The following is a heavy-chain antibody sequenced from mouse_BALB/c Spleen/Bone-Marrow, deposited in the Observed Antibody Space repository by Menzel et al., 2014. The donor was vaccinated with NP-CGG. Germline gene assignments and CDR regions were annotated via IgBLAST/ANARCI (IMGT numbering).Heavy chain of an antibody. J-gene: IGHJ1*01. D-gene: IGHD1-1*01. CDR1: GYTFTSYW. CDR2: ISPSNGRT. CDR3: APYYYGSSYGFYWYFDV. V-gene: IGHV1S81*02. Sequence: QVQLQQPGAELVKPGASVKLSCKASGYTFTSYWMHWVKQRPGQGLEWIGEISPSNGRTNYNEKFKSKATLTVDKSSSTAYMQLSSRTSEDSAVYYCAPYYYGSSYGFYWYFDVWGAGTTVTVSS.